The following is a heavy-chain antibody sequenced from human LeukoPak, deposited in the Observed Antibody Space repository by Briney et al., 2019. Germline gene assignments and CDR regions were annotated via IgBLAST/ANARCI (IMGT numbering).Heavy chain of an antibody. V-gene: IGHV4-30-2*01. CDR1: GGSISSGGYS. J-gene: IGHJ4*02. CDR3: ARGVLREYYFDY. CDR2: IYHSGST. Sequence: SETLSLTCAVSGGSISSGGYSWSWIRQPPGKGLEWIGYIYHSGSTYYNPSLKSRVTISVDGSKNQFSLKLSSVTAADTAVYYCARGVLREYYFDYWGQGTLVTVSS.